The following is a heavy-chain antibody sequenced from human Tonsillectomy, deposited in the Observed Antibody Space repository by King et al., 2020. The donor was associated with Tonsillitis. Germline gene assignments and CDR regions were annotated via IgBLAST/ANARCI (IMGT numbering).Heavy chain of an antibody. J-gene: IGHJ4*02. V-gene: IGHV4-38-2*02. Sequence: VQLQESGPGLVKPSETLSLTCAVSGYSISSGYYWGWIRQPPGKGLEWIGSIYHSGSTYYNPSLKSRVTISVDTSKNQFSLKLSSVTAADTAVYYCARDAPRRYCSGGSCYFKLDYWGQGTLVTVSS. CDR2: IYHSGST. CDR3: ARDAPRRYCSGGSCYFKLDY. D-gene: IGHD2-15*01. CDR1: GYSISSGYY.